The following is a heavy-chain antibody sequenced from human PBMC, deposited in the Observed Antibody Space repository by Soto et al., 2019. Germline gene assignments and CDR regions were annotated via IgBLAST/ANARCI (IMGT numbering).Heavy chain of an antibody. J-gene: IGHJ3*02. Sequence: QVQLQESGPGLVKPSQTLSLTCTVSGGSISSGGYYWSWIRQHPGKGLEWIGYIYYSGSTFYNPSLKIRVTRTVDTSKNQFSLKLSSVTAADTAVYYCARDSTSVRVDIWGQGTMVTVSS. D-gene: IGHD3-10*01. CDR2: IYYSGST. CDR3: ARDSTSVRVDI. V-gene: IGHV4-31*03. CDR1: GGSISSGGYY.